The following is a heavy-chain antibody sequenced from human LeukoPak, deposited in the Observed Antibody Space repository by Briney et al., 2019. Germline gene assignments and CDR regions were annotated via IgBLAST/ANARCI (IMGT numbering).Heavy chain of an antibody. Sequence: GASVKVSCKASGYTFTSYGISWVRQAPGQGLEWMGWISAYNGNTNYAQKLQGRVTMTTDTSTSTAYMELRSLRSDDTAVYYCARALGIRTTNWFNPWGQGTLVTVSS. J-gene: IGHJ5*02. CDR2: ISAYNGNT. CDR3: ARALGIRTTNWFNP. V-gene: IGHV1-18*01. CDR1: GYTFTSYG. D-gene: IGHD4-11*01.